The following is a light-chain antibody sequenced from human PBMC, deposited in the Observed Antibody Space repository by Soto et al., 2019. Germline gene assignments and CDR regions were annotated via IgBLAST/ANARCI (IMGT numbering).Light chain of an antibody. CDR2: GAS. V-gene: IGKV3-20*01. CDR3: QQYGSSPST. Sequence: EIVLSQSPGTLSLSPGEMATLSCRASQTVSNNYLAWYQQEPGQAPRLLISGASSRATGIPDSFNGSGSGTDFTLTITRLEPEDFAVYYCQQYGSSPSTFGQGTKV. CDR1: QTVSNNY. J-gene: IGKJ1*01.